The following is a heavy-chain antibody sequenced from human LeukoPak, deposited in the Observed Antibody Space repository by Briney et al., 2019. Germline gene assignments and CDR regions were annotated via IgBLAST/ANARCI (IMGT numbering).Heavy chain of an antibody. CDR1: GFTFTYAW. J-gene: IGHJ4*02. V-gene: IGHV3-15*01. Sequence: NPGGSLRLSCAASGFTFTYAWMSWVRQVPGKGLEWVGRILSSTGGGTTDYAEPVKGRFSISRDDSKHTLYLQMNSLKTADTAVYYCTTVGFGIYYFDNWGQGTLVTVSS. D-gene: IGHD3-10*01. CDR3: TTVGFGIYYFDN. CDR2: ILSSTGGGTT.